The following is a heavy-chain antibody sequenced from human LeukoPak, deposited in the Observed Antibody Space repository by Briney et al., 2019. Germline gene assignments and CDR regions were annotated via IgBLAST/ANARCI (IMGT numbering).Heavy chain of an antibody. CDR2: INHSGST. CDR3: ARLYGSSVKYYYYYMDV. D-gene: IGHD6-13*01. J-gene: IGHJ6*03. CDR1: GGSLSGYY. Sequence: SETLSLTCAVYGGSLSGYYWSWIRQPPGKGLEWVGEINHSGSTNYNPSLKSRVTISVDTSKNQFSLKLSSVTAADTAVYYCARLYGSSVKYYYYYMDVWGKGTTVTISS. V-gene: IGHV4-34*01.